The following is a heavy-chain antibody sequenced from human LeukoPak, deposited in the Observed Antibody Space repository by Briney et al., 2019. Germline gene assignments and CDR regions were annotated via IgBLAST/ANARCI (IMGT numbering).Heavy chain of an antibody. CDR1: GFTFDDYA. CDR3: AKDIGTGTENDAFDI. CDR2: ISWNSGSI. J-gene: IGHJ3*02. V-gene: IGHV3-9*01. Sequence: GGSLRLSCAASGFTFDDYAMHWVRQAPGKGLEWVSGISWNSGSIGYADSVKGRFTISRDNAKNSLYLQMNSLRAEDTALYYCAKDIGTGTENDAFDIWGQGTMVTVSS. D-gene: IGHD1-1*01.